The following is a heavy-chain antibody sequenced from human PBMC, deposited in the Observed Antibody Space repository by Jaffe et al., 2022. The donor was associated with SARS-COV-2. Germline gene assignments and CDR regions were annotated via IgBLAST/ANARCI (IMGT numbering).Heavy chain of an antibody. CDR1: GGSISNSY. V-gene: IGHV4-59*01. J-gene: IGHJ4*02. CDR3: ARWGEYDGSGYHLKAFDY. D-gene: IGHD3-22*01. Sequence: QVQLQESGPGLVKPSETLSLACTVTGGSISNSYWSWIRQPPGKGLEWIGYMYYSGITNYNPSLKSRVTISVDTSKNQFSLKLSSVTAADTAVYYCARWGEYDGSGYHLKAFDYWGQGTLVTVSS. CDR2: MYYSGIT.